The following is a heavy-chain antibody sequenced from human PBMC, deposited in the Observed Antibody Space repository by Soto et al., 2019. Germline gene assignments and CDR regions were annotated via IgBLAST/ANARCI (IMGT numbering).Heavy chain of an antibody. CDR3: ARHSPDFDWLSPFDY. J-gene: IGHJ4*02. V-gene: IGHV4-30-4*01. Sequence: PSETLSITCTVSGGSISSGDYYWSWIRQPPGKGLEWIGYIYYSGSTYYNPSLKSRVTISVDTSKNQFSLKLSSVTAADTAVYYCARHSPDFDWLSPFDYWGRGTLVTVSS. D-gene: IGHD3-9*01. CDR2: IYYSGST. CDR1: GGSISSGDYY.